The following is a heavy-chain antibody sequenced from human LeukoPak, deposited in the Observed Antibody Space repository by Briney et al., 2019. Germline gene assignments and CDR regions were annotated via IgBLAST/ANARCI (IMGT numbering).Heavy chain of an antibody. V-gene: IGHV4-4*07. J-gene: IGHJ3*02. CDR3: ARGISSGWYGAFDI. CDR1: GGSISSYY. Sequence: SETLSLTCTVSGGSISSYYGSWIRQPAGKGLEWIGRIYTSGSTNYNPSLKSRVTMSVDTSKNQFSLKLSSVTAADTAVYYCARGISSGWYGAFDIWGQGTMVTVSS. CDR2: IYTSGST. D-gene: IGHD6-19*01.